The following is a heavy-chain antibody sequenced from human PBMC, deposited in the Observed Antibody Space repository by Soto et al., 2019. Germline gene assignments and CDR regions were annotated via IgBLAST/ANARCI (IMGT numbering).Heavy chain of an antibody. Sequence: ASVKVSCKASGYTFTSYYMHWVRQAPGQGLEWMGIINPSGGSTSYAQKFQGRVTMTRDTSTSTVYMELSSLRSEDTAVYYCARDPRAPAPGYGMDVWGQGTTVTVSS. CDR3: ARDPRAPAPGYGMDV. V-gene: IGHV1-46*01. CDR2: INPSGGST. D-gene: IGHD2-2*01. CDR1: GYTFTSYY. J-gene: IGHJ6*02.